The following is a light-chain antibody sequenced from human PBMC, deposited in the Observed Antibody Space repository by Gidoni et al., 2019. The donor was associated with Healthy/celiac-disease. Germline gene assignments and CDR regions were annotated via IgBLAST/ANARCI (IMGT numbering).Light chain of an antibody. CDR3: QQYNSAPGT. CDR2: AAS. Sequence: DIQMTQSPSSLSASVGDRVTITCRASHGISNYLAWYQQKPGKVPKLLIYAASTFQSGVPSRFSGSGSGTDFTLTISSLQPEDVATYYCQQYNSAPGTFGPGTKVDIK. J-gene: IGKJ3*01. CDR1: HGISNY. V-gene: IGKV1-27*01.